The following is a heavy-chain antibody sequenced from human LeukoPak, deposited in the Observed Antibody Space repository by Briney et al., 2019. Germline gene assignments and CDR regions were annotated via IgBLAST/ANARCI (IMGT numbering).Heavy chain of an antibody. D-gene: IGHD1-26*01. CDR2: MNPNSGNT. CDR1: GYTFTSYD. V-gene: IGHV1-8*01. Sequence: ASVKVSCKASGYTFTSYDINWVRQAPGQGLEWMGWMNPNSGNTGYAQKFQGRVTMTRNTSKSTAYMELSSLRSEDTAVYYCARGGYSYFTYYMDVRGKGTTVTVSS. J-gene: IGHJ6*03. CDR3: ARGGYSYFTYYMDV.